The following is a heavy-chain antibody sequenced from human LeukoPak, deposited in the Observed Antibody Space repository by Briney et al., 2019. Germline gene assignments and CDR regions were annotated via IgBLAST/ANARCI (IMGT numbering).Heavy chain of an antibody. CDR2: INQSGST. CDR1: GGSFSGYY. J-gene: IGHJ4*02. CDR3: ARGYGSGFAY. V-gene: IGHV4-34*01. D-gene: IGHD3-10*01. Sequence: SETLSLTCAVYGGSFSGYYWSWIRQSPGKGLEWIGEINQSGSTNHNPSLKSRVTISVDMSKNQFSLKVSSVTAADTALYYCARGYGSGFAYWGQGTLVTVSS.